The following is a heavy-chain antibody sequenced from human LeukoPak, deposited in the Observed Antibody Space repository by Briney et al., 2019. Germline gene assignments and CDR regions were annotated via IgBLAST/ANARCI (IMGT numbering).Heavy chain of an antibody. Sequence: PGGSLRLSCAASGFTFSSYSMNWVRQAPGKGLEWVSYISSSSSTIYYADSVKGRFTISRDNAKNSLYLQMNSLRAEDTAVYYCARQRTDIVVVVAATEYYFDYWGQGTLVTVSS. J-gene: IGHJ4*02. D-gene: IGHD2-15*01. CDR3: ARQRTDIVVVVAATEYYFDY. CDR1: GFTFSSYS. V-gene: IGHV3-48*01. CDR2: ISSSSSTI.